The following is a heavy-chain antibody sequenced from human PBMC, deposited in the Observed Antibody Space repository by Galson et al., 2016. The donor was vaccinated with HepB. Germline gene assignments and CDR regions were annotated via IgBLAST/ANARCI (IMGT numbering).Heavy chain of an antibody. J-gene: IGHJ4*02. CDR2: AYYRSDWYN. V-gene: IGHV6-1*01. Sequence: CAISGDSVSNNIAAWNWIRQSPSRGLEWLGRAYYRSDWYNDYAGSVRSRITINQDTSKNQFSLQLNSVTPEDTAVYYFARAGGLNENFHFDYWGQGTLVTVSS. CDR3: ARAGGLNENFHFDY. D-gene: IGHD1-1*01. CDR1: GDSVSNNIAA.